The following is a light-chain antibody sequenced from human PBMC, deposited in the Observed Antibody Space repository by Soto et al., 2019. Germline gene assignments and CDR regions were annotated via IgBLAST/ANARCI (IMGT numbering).Light chain of an antibody. Sequence: QSALTQPPSASGSPGQSVTISCTGTSSDVGGYNYVSWYQQHPGKAPKLMISDVSKRPSGVPDLFSGSKSGNTASLTVSGLQAEDEADYYCSSYAGNNIVLFGGGTKHTVL. CDR2: DVS. J-gene: IGLJ2*01. V-gene: IGLV2-8*01. CDR3: SSYAGNNIVL. CDR1: SSDVGGYNY.